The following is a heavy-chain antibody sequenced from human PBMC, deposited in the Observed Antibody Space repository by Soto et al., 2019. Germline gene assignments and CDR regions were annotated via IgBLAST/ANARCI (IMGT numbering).Heavy chain of an antibody. V-gene: IGHV1-58*01. Sequence: RASVKVSCKASGFTFTSSAVQWVRQARGERLEWIGWIVVGSSNTKYAQKFQERVTITRDLSTSTAYMELSSLRSEDTAVYYCAAILGYCSGGSCYSGPFYGMDVWGQGTTVTVSS. CDR2: IVVGSSNT. J-gene: IGHJ6*02. D-gene: IGHD2-15*01. CDR3: AAILGYCSGGSCYSGPFYGMDV. CDR1: GFTFTSSA.